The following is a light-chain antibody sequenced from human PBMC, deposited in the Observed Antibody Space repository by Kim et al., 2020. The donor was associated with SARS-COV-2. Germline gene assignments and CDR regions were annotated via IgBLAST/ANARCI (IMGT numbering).Light chain of an antibody. Sequence: QSVTISCTGTSRDVGRYDFVSWYQHHPGKAPKVIIYEVTKRSSGVPDRFSGSKSGNTASLTVSGLQAEDEADYYCSSHASPNNAFVFGTGTQLTVL. CDR2: EVT. CDR3: SSHASPNNAFV. CDR1: SRDVGRYDF. V-gene: IGLV2-8*01. J-gene: IGLJ1*01.